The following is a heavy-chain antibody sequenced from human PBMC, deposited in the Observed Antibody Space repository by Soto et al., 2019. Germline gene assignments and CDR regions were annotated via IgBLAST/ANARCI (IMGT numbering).Heavy chain of an antibody. CDR3: ARESAIFGVVIGMDV. V-gene: IGHV1-8*01. CDR1: GYTFTSYD. J-gene: IGHJ6*02. D-gene: IGHD3-3*01. CDR2: MNPNSGNT. Sequence: ASVKVSCKASGYTFTSYDINWVRQATGQGLEWMGWMNPNSGNTGYAQKFQGRVTMTRNTSISTAYMEPSSLRSEDTAVYYCARESAIFGVVIGMDVWGQGTTVTVSS.